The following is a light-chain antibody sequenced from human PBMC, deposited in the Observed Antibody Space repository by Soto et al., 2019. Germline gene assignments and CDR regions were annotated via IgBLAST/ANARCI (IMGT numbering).Light chain of an antibody. V-gene: IGKV3-20*01. Sequence: ESVLTQSPGSLSLSPGERATLSCRATQTVNSKFLNWYQHKPGQAPRLLIYGASLRATGIPDRFSGSRSGAEFTLTITRLQPEAYAVYFCQQFDDSRPAFTFGQGTKLEI. J-gene: IGKJ2*01. CDR2: GAS. CDR3: QQFDDSRPAFT. CDR1: QTVNSKF.